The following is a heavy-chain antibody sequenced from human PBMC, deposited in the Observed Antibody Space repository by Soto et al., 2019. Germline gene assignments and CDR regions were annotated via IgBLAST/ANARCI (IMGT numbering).Heavy chain of an antibody. D-gene: IGHD5-12*01. J-gene: IGHJ3*01. CDR3: ARVDMTLEPEINGAFDG. V-gene: IGHV1-69*08. CDR1: GGTFSIYT. Sequence: QVQLVQSGAEVKRPGSSINISCKASGGTFSIYTVSWVRQAPGQGLEWMGRFIPMIGTANYAQNFQGRVTLSADKSDTTAHMEVSRLTPQDAGLYFCARVDMTLEPEINGAFDGWCQGTAVTVSP. CDR2: FIPMIGTA.